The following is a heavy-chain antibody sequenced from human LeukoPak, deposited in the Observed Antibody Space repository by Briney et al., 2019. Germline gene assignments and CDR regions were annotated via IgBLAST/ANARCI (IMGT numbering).Heavy chain of an antibody. V-gene: IGHV3-23*01. Sequence: PGGSLRLSCAASGFTFSSYATNWVRQAPGKGLEWVSAISGSGGSTYYADSVKGRFTISRDNSKNTLYLQMNSLRAEDTAVYYCAKVQYYDFWSGYVNWGQGTLVTVSS. J-gene: IGHJ4*02. CDR3: AKVQYYDFWSGYVN. CDR1: GFTFSSYA. CDR2: ISGSGGST. D-gene: IGHD3-3*01.